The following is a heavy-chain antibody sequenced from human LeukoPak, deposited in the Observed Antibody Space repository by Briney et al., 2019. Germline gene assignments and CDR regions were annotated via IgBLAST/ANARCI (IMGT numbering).Heavy chain of an antibody. Sequence: SETLSLTCAVSGDSVSSNYWSWIRQPPGRGLEWIGYIYYSDNTNYNPSLKSRVTISLDTSKNQFSLKVSSVTAADTAVYYCVRGRAFDPWGQGTLVTVSS. CDR1: GDSVSSNY. J-gene: IGHJ5*02. CDR3: VRGRAFDP. V-gene: IGHV4-59*02. CDR2: IYYSDNT.